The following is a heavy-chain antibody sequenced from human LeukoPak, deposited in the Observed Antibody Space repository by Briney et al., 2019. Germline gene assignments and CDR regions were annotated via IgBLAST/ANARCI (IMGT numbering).Heavy chain of an antibody. D-gene: IGHD4-17*01. J-gene: IGHJ5*02. V-gene: IGHV3-48*01. Sequence: GGSLRLSCAASGFTFSSYSMTWVRQAPGKGLEWVSYITSSSSRIYYADSVKGRFTISRDNAKNSLYLQMNSLRAEDTAVYYCARDLDYGDYRWGQGTLVTVSS. CDR3: ARDLDYGDYR. CDR1: GFTFSSYS. CDR2: ITSSSSRI.